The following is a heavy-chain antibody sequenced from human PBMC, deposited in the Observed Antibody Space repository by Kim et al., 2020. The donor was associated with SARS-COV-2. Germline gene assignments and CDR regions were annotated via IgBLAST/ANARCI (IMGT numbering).Heavy chain of an antibody. J-gene: IGHJ3*02. CDR1: GGSISSSSYY. V-gene: IGHV4-39*01. D-gene: IGHD1-7*01. CDR3: ARRKKLELLSAFDI. CDR2: IYYSGST. Sequence: SETLSLTCTVSGGSISSSSYYWGWIRQPPGKGLEWIGSIYYSGSTYYNPSLKSRVTISVDTSKNQFSLKLSSVTAADTAVYYCARRKKLELLSAFDIWGQGTMVTVSS.